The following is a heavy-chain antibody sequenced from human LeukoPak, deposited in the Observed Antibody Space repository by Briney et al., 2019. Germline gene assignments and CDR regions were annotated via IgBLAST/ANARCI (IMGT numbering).Heavy chain of an antibody. D-gene: IGHD6-13*01. CDR3: RAAADLNDY. CDR2: IRSKADSYTT. CDR1: GFTFSGSA. V-gene: IGHV3-73*01. Sequence: GGSLKLSCAASGFTFSGSAMHWVRQASGKGLEWLGRIRSKADSYTTAYAASVKGRFIVSRDDSKNTAYLQMNSLKTEDTAVYYCRAAADLNDYWGQGTLVAVSS. J-gene: IGHJ4*02.